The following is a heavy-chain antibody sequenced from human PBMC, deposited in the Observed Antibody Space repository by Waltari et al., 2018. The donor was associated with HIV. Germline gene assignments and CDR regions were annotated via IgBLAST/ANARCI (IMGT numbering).Heavy chain of an antibody. D-gene: IGHD3-22*01. CDR3: ARGSQDSGGYYYVY. CDR2: IIPIFGTA. CDR1: GGSFSRYA. J-gene: IGHJ4*02. V-gene: IGHV1-69*01. Sequence: QVQLVQSGAEVKKPGSSVKVSCKASGGSFSRYAISWVRQAPGQGLEWMGGIIPIFGTANYAQKFQGRVTITADESTNAAYMELSSLRSDDTAVYYCARGSQDSGGYYYVYWGQGTLVTVSS.